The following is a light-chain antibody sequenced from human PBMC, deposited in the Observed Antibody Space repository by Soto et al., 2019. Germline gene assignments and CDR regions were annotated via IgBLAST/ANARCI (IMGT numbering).Light chain of an antibody. CDR3: QQYGSSPWT. CDR1: QSISSN. V-gene: IGKV3-20*01. Sequence: EIVMTQSPATLSVSPGERATLSCRASQSISSNLAWYQQKPGQAPRLLMFRTYSRATGFTARFSGSGSGTDFILSISRLEPEDFAVYYCQQYGSSPWTVGPVTQVEIK. J-gene: IGKJ1*01. CDR2: RTY.